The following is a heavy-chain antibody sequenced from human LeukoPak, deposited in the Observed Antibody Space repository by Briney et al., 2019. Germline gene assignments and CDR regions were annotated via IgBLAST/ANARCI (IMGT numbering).Heavy chain of an antibody. CDR3: AKDRRLAAFDY. J-gene: IGHJ4*02. CDR1: GFTFSSYG. V-gene: IGHV3-23*01. D-gene: IGHD6-25*01. CDR2: MTGRGEHM. Sequence: GGCLRLSCTASGFTFSSYGMNWVRQAPGKGLEWVSGMTGRGEHMFYAGSVKGRFTISRDNSKSTLYLQMNSLRAEDTAVYYCAKDRRLAAFDYGGQGTLVTVSS.